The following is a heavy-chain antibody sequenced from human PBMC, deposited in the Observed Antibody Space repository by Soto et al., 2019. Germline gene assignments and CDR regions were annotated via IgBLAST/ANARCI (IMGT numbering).Heavy chain of an antibody. V-gene: IGHV4-59*13. CDR1: GGSISSYY. CDR3: ATRPPGATFFGVFVY. CDR2: VYHRGTT. J-gene: IGHJ4*02. D-gene: IGHD3-10*01. Sequence: PSETLSLTCTVSGGSISSYYWSWIRQSPGKGPEWIGYVYHRGTTNYNPSLESRVTMSLDTSKNQFSLKLNAVTAADTAVYYCATRPPGATFFGVFVYWSQGTLVTVSS.